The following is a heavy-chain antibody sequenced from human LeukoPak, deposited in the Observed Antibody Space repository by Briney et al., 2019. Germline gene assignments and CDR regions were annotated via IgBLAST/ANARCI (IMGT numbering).Heavy chain of an antibody. CDR3: ARGSYLRYGGFDY. Sequence: SETLSLTCTVSGGSISSYYWSWIRQPPGKGLEWIGYIYYSGSTNYNPSLKSRVTISVDTSKNQFSLKLSSVTAADTAVYYCARGSYLRYGGFDYWGQGTLVTVSS. J-gene: IGHJ4*02. CDR1: GGSISSYY. V-gene: IGHV4-59*01. CDR2: IYYSGST. D-gene: IGHD4-23*01.